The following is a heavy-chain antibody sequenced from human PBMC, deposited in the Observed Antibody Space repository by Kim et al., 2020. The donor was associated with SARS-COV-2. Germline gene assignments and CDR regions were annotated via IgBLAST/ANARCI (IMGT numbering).Heavy chain of an antibody. CDR1: GGSFSGYY. CDR2: INHSGST. CDR3: ARGRNWVPLDY. D-gene: IGHD7-27*01. V-gene: IGHV4-34*01. J-gene: IGHJ4*02. Sequence: SETLSLTCAVYGGSFSGYYWSWIRQPPGKGLEWIGEINHSGSTNYNPSLKSRVTISVDTSKNQFSLKLSSVTAADTAVYYCARGRNWVPLDYWGQGTLVT.